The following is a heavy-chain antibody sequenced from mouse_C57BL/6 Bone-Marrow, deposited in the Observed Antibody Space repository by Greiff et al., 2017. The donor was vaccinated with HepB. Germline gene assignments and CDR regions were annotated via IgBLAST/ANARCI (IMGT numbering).Heavy chain of an antibody. CDR1: GFNIKDDY. V-gene: IGHV14-4*01. CDR3: TTSDYDPFAY. D-gene: IGHD2-4*01. Sequence: EVKLVESGAELVRPGASVKLSCTASGFNIKDDYMHWVKQRPEQGLEWIGWIDPENGDTEYASKFQGKATITADTSSNTAYLQLSSLTSEDTAVYYCTTSDYDPFAYWGQGTLVTVSA. CDR2: IDPENGDT. J-gene: IGHJ3*01.